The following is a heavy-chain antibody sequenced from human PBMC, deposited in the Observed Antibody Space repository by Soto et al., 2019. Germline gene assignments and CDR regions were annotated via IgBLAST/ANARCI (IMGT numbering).Heavy chain of an antibody. CDR2: IAYDGNEK. CDR3: GKGVGDYVLYYYFVDV. D-gene: IGHD3-16*01. V-gene: IGHV3-30*18. Sequence: QVQLVESGGGVVQPGTSLRLSCAASGFTFKTHAMHGVRQAPGKGLECMAVIAYDGNEKFYDDSVKGRVTISRDNSKNTQYLQINTLRNADTAVYCCGKGVGDYVLYYYFVDVWVKGTTVTLSS. CDR1: GFTFKTHA. J-gene: IGHJ6*04.